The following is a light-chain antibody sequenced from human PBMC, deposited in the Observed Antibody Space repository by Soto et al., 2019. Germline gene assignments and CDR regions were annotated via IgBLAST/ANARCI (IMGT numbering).Light chain of an antibody. CDR2: DAS. J-gene: IGKJ5*01. V-gene: IGKV1-33*01. CDR1: QDISNY. Sequence: DIQMTQSPSSLSASVGDRVTITCQASQDISNYLNWYQQKPGKAPKLLIYDASNLETGVPSRFSGSGSGTDFTFTISSLQPEDIATYYCQQYDNRPPPFGQGTRLEIK. CDR3: QQYDNRPPP.